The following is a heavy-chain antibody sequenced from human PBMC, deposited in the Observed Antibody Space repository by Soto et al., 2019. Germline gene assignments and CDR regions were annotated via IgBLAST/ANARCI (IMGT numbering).Heavy chain of an antibody. CDR2: IYYSGST. V-gene: IGHV4-31*03. J-gene: IGHJ4*02. CDR3: ARGTWAFFDY. D-gene: IGHD1-7*01. CDR1: VGSISSGGYY. Sequence: SETLSLTCTVSVGSISSGGYYWSWIRHHPGKGLEWIGYIYYSGSTYYNPSLKSRVTISVDTSKNQFSLKLSSVTAADTAVYYCARGTWAFFDYWGQGTLVTVSS.